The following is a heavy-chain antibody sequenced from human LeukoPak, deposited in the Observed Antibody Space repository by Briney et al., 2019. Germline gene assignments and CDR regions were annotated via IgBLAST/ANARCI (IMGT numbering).Heavy chain of an antibody. J-gene: IGHJ4*02. V-gene: IGHV3-48*03. CDR3: TTLTVASSFDY. CDR1: EFAFSVYE. D-gene: IGHD6-19*01. Sequence: PGGSLRLSCAASEFAFSVYEMYWVRHAPGKGLEWVSYISSSGGTRYYADSVKGRFTISRDNAKNSLYLQMNSLRAEDTAVYYCTTLTVASSFDYWGQGALVTVSS. CDR2: ISSSGGTR.